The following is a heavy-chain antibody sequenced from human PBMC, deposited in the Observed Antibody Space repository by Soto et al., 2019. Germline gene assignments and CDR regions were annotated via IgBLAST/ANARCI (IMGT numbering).Heavy chain of an antibody. CDR3: THSDLSNDILTGYRY. CDR2: MRSKVNNYAT. Sequence: PGGSPRLSCAASGLSFGGTAMHWVRQASGKGLEWVARMRSKVNNYATAYVASVKGRFTISRDDSKNTAYLQMNSLKTEDTAVYYGTHSDLSNDILTGYRYWGQGT. CDR1: GLSFGGTA. V-gene: IGHV3-73*01. J-gene: IGHJ4*02. D-gene: IGHD3-9*01.